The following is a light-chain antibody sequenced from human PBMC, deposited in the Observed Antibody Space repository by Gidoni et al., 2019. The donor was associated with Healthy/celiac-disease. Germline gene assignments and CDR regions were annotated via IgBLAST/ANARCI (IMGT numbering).Light chain of an antibody. V-gene: IGKV3D-20*01. CDR1: HSVSSSS. J-gene: IGKJ4*01. Sequence: EILLTQSPATLSLSPGGRATLSCGASHSVSSSSLAWYQQKPGLAPTLLIYDASSRATGIPDRFSGSGSGTDFTLTISILEPEDFAVYYCQQYGSSSLTFGGGTKVEIK. CDR3: QQYGSSSLT. CDR2: DAS.